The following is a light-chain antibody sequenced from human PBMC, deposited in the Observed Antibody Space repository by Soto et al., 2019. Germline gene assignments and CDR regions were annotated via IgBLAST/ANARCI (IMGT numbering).Light chain of an antibody. J-gene: IGKJ4*01. Sequence: EIVLTQSPATLSLSPGERATLSCRASQSVATYLPRYQQKPGQPPRLLIYNASIRAAGIPARFSGSGSGTEFTLTISSLEAEDFAVYYCQQRAGWPLTFGGGTKIEIK. CDR1: QSVATY. CDR2: NAS. V-gene: IGKV3-11*01. CDR3: QQRAGWPLT.